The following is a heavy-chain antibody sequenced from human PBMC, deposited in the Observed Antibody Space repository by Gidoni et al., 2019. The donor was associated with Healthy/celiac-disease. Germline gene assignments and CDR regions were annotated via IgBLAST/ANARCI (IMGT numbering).Heavy chain of an antibody. CDR1: GGTFSSYA. CDR2: IIPILGIA. CDR3: ARDQLSMPKLSGPYYFDY. Sequence: QVQLVQSGAEVKKPGSSVKVSCKASGGTFSSYALSWVRQAPGQGLEWMGRIIPILGIANYAQKFQGRVTITADKSTSTAYMELSSLRSEDTAVYYCARDQLSMPKLSGPYYFDYWGQGTLVTVSS. D-gene: IGHD3-16*02. V-gene: IGHV1-69*04. J-gene: IGHJ4*02.